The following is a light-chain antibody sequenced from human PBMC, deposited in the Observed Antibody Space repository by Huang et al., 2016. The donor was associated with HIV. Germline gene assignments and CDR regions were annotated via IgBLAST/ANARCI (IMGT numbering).Light chain of an antibody. CDR1: QSISRY. J-gene: IGKJ5*01. Sequence: DIQMTQSPPSLSAFVGDRITITCRASQSISRYLNWYQQKPGKAPKVLIYAASSLQSGVPPRFSGSGSGTDFTLAINSLQPEDSATYYCQQTYSTPITFGQGTRLEIK. CDR2: AAS. CDR3: QQTYSTPIT. V-gene: IGKV1-39*01.